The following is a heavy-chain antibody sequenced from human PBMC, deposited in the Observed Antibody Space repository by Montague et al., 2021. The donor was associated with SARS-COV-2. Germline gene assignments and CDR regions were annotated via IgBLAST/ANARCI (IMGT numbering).Heavy chain of an antibody. V-gene: IGHV4-34*01. J-gene: IGHJ2*01. CDR3: ARGRRIAARPREGYFDL. CDR1: GGSFSGYY. D-gene: IGHD6-6*01. CDR2: INHSGST. Sequence: SETLSLTCAVYGGSFSGYYWYWICHPPGKGKEWIGEINHSGSTNYNQYLKSRVTISVDTSKNQFSLTLSSVTAADTAVYYCARGRRIAARPREGYFDLWGRGTLVTVSS.